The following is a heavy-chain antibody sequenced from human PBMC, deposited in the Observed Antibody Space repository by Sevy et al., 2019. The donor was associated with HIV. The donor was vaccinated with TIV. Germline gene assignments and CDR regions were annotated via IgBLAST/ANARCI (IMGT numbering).Heavy chain of an antibody. CDR2: IRYDGSNK. V-gene: IGHV3-30*02. CDR3: AKDLAAAGHYYYYGMDV. D-gene: IGHD6-13*01. J-gene: IGHJ6*02. CDR1: GFTFSSYG. Sequence: GGSLRLSCAASGFTFSSYGMHWVRQAPGKGLEWVAFIRYDGSNKYYADSVKGRFTISRDNSKNTLYRQMNSLRAEDTAVYYCAKDLAAAGHYYYYGMDVWGQGTTVTVSS.